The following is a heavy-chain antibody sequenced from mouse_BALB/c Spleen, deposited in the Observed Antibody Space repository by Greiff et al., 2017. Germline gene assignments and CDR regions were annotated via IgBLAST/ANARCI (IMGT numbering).Heavy chain of an antibody. CDR3: ATTVVATDFDY. D-gene: IGHD1-1*01. J-gene: IGHJ2*01. CDR2: INPSTGYT. CDR1: GYTFTSYW. Sequence: VQLQQSGAELAKPGASVKMSCKASGYTFTSYWMHWVKQRPGQGLEWIGYINPSTGYTEYNQKFKDKATLTADKSSSTAYMQLSSLTSEDSAVYYCATTVVATDFDYWGQGTTLTVSS. V-gene: IGHV1-7*01.